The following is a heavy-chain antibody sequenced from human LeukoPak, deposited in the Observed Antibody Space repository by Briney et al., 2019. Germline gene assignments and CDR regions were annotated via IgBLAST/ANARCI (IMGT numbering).Heavy chain of an antibody. V-gene: IGHV1-69*01. CDR1: GGTPSSNT. CDR3: AREYCSSTSCSNY. J-gene: IGHJ4*02. CDR2: FISIFGAA. Sequence: SVKVSCKHSGGTPSSNTISCVPQAPGPRLGWMGGFISIFGAANEAQKFQGRDTITADESTSTAYMELSSLRSEDTAVYYCAREYCSSTSCSNYWGQGTLVTVSS. D-gene: IGHD2-2*01.